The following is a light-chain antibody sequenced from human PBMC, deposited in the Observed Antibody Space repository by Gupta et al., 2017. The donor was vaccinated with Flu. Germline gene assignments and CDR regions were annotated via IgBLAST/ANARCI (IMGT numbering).Light chain of an antibody. CDR3: CERSTWAFS. CDR2: NAS. Sequence: EIVFTQSPATLSLSPGERASLSCRASQSVGSNLPWYQHKPGQAPRLLIYNASNSAIAIPTRFSGCGSGLAFTLTIMSREPEAFAVYYCCERSTWAFSFGRGTKVDIK. CDR1: QSVGSN. J-gene: IGKJ3*01. V-gene: IGKV3-11*01.